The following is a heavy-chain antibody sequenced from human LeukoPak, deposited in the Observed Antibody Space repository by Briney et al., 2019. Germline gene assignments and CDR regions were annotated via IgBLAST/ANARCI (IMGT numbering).Heavy chain of an antibody. CDR1: GYTFTSYG. D-gene: IGHD6-19*01. CDR2: ISADNANT. Sequence: ASVKVSCKASGYTFTSYGISWVRQAPGQGLEWMGWISADNANTNYTQNLQGRVTMATDTSTSTAYMELRSLTSDDTAVYYCARDYFLAVPALRWGQGTLVTVSS. V-gene: IGHV1-18*01. CDR3: ARDYFLAVPALR. J-gene: IGHJ4*02.